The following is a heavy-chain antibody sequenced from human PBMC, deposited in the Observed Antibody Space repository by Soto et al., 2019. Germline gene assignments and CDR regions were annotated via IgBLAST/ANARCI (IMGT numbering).Heavy chain of an antibody. CDR2: IYQTGNT. Sequence: QVQLQESGPGLVKPSETLSLTCAVSGVSLTTNNWWTWVRQAPGKGLEWVGEIYQTGNTNYNPSLTSRAIASLDKSKNQVFLKLTSVTAADTAIYYCARGGYCSGGSCSGWFDSWGQGTLVTVSS. CDR3: ARGGYCSGGSCSGWFDS. CDR1: GVSLTTNNW. D-gene: IGHD2-15*01. V-gene: IGHV4-4*02. J-gene: IGHJ5*01.